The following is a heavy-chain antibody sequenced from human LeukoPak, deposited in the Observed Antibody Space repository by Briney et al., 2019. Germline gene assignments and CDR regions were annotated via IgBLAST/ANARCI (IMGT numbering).Heavy chain of an antibody. CDR2: ISSSGSTI. V-gene: IGHV3-11*04. D-gene: IGHD3-10*01. Sequence: GGSLRLSCAASGFTFSDYYMSWIRQAPGKGLEWVSYISSSGSTIYYADSVKGRFTTSRDNSKNTLYLQMNSLTAEDTAVYYCARHVWFGEHNGHENWFDPWGQGTLVIVSS. CDR3: ARHVWFGEHNGHENWFDP. J-gene: IGHJ5*02. CDR1: GFTFSDYY.